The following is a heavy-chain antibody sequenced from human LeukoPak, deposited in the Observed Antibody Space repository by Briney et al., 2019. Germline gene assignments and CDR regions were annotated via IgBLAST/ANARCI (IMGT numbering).Heavy chain of an antibody. CDR1: GFTLSSYA. J-gene: IGHJ4*02. Sequence: GGSLRLSCAASGFTLSSYAMSWVRQVPGEWLEWVSVIRASGRHTYYGGSVESRVTVPRDISKHTVQLQMNSLRAKDTAPYYCTKGGGIASAGTDFDFLGQGTLVTVSS. CDR2: IRASGRHT. CDR3: TKGGGIASAGTDFDF. D-gene: IGHD6-13*01. V-gene: IGHV3-23*01.